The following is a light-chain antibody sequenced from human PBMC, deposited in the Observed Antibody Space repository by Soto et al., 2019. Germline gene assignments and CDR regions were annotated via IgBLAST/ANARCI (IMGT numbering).Light chain of an antibody. Sequence: EIVLTQSPGTLSLSPGERATLSCRASRSISSTYLAWYQQKPGQAPRLLIYGASSRATGIPDRFSGSGSGPDFTLTISRLEPEDFEVYYCQQYGGSPPYTFGKGTKLELK. CDR1: RSISSTY. V-gene: IGKV3-20*01. CDR3: QQYGGSPPYT. J-gene: IGKJ2*01. CDR2: GAS.